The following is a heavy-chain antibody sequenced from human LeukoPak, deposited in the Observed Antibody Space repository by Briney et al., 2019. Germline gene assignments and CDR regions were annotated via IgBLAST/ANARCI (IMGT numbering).Heavy chain of an antibody. J-gene: IGHJ4*02. D-gene: IGHD1-1*01. CDR3: ARVETGTYFDY. CDR2: IYYSGST. CDR1: GGSISSGDYY. Sequence: PSETLSLTCTVSGGSISSGDYYWSWIRQPPGKGLEWIGYIYYSGSTYYNPSLKSRVTISVDTPKNQFSLKLSSVTAADTAVYYCARVETGTYFDYWGQGTLVTVSS. V-gene: IGHV4-30-4*01.